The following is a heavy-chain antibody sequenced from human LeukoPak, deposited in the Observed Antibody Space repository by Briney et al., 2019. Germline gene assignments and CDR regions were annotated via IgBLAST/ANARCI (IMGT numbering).Heavy chain of an antibody. CDR2: IWYDGSNK. J-gene: IGHJ6*02. CDR3: AKYASSTNYYFGMDV. Sequence: PGGSLRLSCAASGFTFSSYGMHWVRQAPGKGLEWVAVIWYDGSNKYYADSVKGRFTISRDNSKKTLYLQMNSLRAEDTAVYYCAKYASSTNYYFGMDVWGQGTTVTVFS. V-gene: IGHV3-33*06. D-gene: IGHD2-2*01. CDR1: GFTFSSYG.